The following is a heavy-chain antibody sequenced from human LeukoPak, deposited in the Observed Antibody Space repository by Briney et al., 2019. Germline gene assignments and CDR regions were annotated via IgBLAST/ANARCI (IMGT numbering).Heavy chain of an antibody. Sequence: GGSLRLSCAASGFTFSSYAMSWVRQAPGKGLEWVSGINWNGGSTGYADSVKGRFTISRDNAKNSLYLQMNSLRAEDTALYYCARSAGYYCSGGSCYSEAFDIWGQGTMVTVSS. CDR2: INWNGGST. J-gene: IGHJ3*02. D-gene: IGHD2-15*01. CDR3: ARSAGYYCSGGSCYSEAFDI. CDR1: GFTFSSYA. V-gene: IGHV3-20*04.